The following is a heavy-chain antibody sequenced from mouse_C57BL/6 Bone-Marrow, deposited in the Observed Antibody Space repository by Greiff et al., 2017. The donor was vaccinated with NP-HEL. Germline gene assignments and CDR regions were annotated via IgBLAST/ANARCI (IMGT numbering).Heavy chain of an antibody. CDR3: ARLPYYGSSWFAY. J-gene: IGHJ3*01. CDR2: INPSSGYT. Sequence: QVQLQQSGAELARPGASVKMSCKASGYTFTSYTMHWVKQRPGQGLEWIGYINPSSGYTKYNQKFKDKATLTADKSSSTAYMQLSSLTSEDSAVYYCARLPYYGSSWFAYWGQGTLVTVSA. D-gene: IGHD1-1*01. V-gene: IGHV1-4*01. CDR1: GYTFTSYT.